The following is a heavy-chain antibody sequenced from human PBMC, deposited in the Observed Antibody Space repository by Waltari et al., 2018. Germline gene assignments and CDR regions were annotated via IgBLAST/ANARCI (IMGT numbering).Heavy chain of an antibody. D-gene: IGHD5-18*01. CDR1: GFTFSSFW. J-gene: IGHJ4*02. CDR2: IKQDGSEK. V-gene: IGHV3-7*01. CDR3: ARDGRYSYGQGDY. Sequence: EVQLVESGGGLVQPGGSLRLSCAASGFTFSSFWLSWVRQASGKGLEWVANIKQDGSEKYYVDSVKGRFTISRDNAKNSLYLQMNSLRAEDTAVYYCARDGRYSYGQGDYWGQGTLVTVSS.